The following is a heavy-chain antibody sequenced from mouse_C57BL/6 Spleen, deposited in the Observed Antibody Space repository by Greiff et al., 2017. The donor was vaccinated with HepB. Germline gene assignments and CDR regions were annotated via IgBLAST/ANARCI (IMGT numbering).Heavy chain of an antibody. J-gene: IGHJ1*03. V-gene: IGHV3-6*01. CDR3: ARGVYDYDGPFDV. D-gene: IGHD2-4*01. CDR1: GYSITSGYY. CDR2: ISYDGSN. Sequence: EVKVEESGPGLVKPSQSLSLTCSVTGYSITSGYYWNWIRQFPGNKLEWMGYISYDGSNNYNPSLKNRISITRDTSKNQFFLKLNSVTTEDTATYYCARGVYDYDGPFDVWGTGTTVTVSS.